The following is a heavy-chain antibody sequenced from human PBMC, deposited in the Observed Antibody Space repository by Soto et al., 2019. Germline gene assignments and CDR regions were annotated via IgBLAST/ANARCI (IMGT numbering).Heavy chain of an antibody. CDR1: GGTFSSYT. J-gene: IGHJ4*02. V-gene: IGHV1-69*02. CDR3: ASGIVVVPAASTPFDY. CDR2: IIPILGIA. D-gene: IGHD2-2*01. Sequence: QVQLVQSGAEVKKPGSSVKVSCKASGGTFSSYTISWVRQAPGQGLEWMGRIIPILGIANYAQKFQGRVTITAVKSTSTAYMELSSLRSEDTAVYYCASGIVVVPAASTPFDYWGQGTLVTVSS.